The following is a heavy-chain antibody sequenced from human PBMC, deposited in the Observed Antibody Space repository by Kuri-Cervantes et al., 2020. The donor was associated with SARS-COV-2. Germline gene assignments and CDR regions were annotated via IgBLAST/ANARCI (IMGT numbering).Heavy chain of an antibody. CDR1: GGSFSGYY. CDR3: ERGLRDDQNYYYYYYMDV. Sequence: GSLRLSCAVYGGSFSGYYWSWIRQPPGKGLEWIGEINHSGSTNYNPSLKSRVTISVDTSKNQFSLKLSSVTAADTAVYYCERGLRDDQNYYYYYYMDVWGKGTTVTVS. V-gene: IGHV4-34*01. J-gene: IGHJ6*03. CDR2: INHSGST. D-gene: IGHD5-24*01.